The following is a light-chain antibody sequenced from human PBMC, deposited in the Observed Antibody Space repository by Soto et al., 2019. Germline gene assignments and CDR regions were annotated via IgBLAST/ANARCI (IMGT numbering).Light chain of an antibody. CDR3: LLTFSGPWV. V-gene: IGLV7-46*01. J-gene: IGLJ3*02. CDR1: TGAVTSGHH. Sequence: QAVVTQEPSLTVFPGGTVTLTCASSTGAVTSGHHPDWFQQKPGQAPRILIFDTSNRHSWTPARFSGSLLGGQAALTLSGAQPEDEAEYYCLLTFSGPWVFGGGTKLTV. CDR2: DTS.